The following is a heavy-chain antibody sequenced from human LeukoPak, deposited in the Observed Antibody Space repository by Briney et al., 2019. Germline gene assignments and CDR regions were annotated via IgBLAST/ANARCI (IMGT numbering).Heavy chain of an antibody. J-gene: IGHJ4*02. V-gene: IGHV1-46*01. D-gene: IGHD5-24*01. Sequence: ASVKVSCKASGYTFTSYYMHWVRQAPGQGLEWMGIINPSGGSTSYAQKFQGRVTMTRDTSTSTVYMELSSLRSEDTAVYYCARDQDGYNSGTIIDYWGQGTLVTVSS. CDR3: ARDQDGYNSGTIIDY. CDR1: GYTFTSYY. CDR2: INPSGGST.